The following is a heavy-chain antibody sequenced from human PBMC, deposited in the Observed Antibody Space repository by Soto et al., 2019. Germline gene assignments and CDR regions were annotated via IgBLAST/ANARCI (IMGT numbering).Heavy chain of an antibody. V-gene: IGHV3-53*04. Sequence: EVQLVESGGGLVQPGGSLRLSCVASGIPVSSNYMTWVRQAPGKGLEWVSVLHSGGDTYYANSVKGRFTISRHDSTNTLYLQMNSLTPEDTAVYYCARYGPYYYASRMDVWAQGTTVTVSS. CDR1: GIPVSSNY. CDR3: ARYGPYYYASRMDV. CDR2: LHSGGDT. D-gene: IGHD3-10*01. J-gene: IGHJ6*02.